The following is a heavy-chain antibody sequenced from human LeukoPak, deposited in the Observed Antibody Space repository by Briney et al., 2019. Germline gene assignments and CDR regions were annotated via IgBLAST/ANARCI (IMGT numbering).Heavy chain of an antibody. CDR1: GGSISSYY. CDR2: IYYSGST. Sequence: PSETLSLTCTVSGGSISSYYWSWIRQPPGKGLEWIGYIYYSGSTNYNPSLKSRVTISVDTSKNQFSLKLSSVTGADTAVYYCARGGADSAHFDYWGQGTLVTVSS. CDR3: ARGGADSAHFDY. J-gene: IGHJ4*02. D-gene: IGHD1-26*01. V-gene: IGHV4-59*01.